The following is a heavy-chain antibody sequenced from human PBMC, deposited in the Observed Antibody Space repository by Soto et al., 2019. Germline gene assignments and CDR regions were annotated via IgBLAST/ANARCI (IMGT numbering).Heavy chain of an antibody. D-gene: IGHD3-16*02. CDR2: IYYSGST. J-gene: IGHJ4*02. Sequence: SETLSLTCTVSGGSISSYYWSWIRQPPGKGLEWIGYIYYSGSTNYNPSLKSRVTISVDTSKNQFSLKLSSVTAADTAVYYCARVGPARHDDYDYIWGSYRYNEKYYFDYWGQGTLVTVSS. V-gene: IGHV4-59*01. CDR3: ARVGPARHDDYDYIWGSYRYNEKYYFDY. CDR1: GGSISSYY.